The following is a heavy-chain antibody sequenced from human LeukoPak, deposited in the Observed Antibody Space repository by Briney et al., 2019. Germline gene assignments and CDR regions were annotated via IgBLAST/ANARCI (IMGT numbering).Heavy chain of an antibody. CDR3: AGDLHDGYSYGY. D-gene: IGHD5-18*01. CDR2: IIPILGIA. V-gene: IGHV1-69*04. Sequence: SVKVSCKASGGTFSSYAISWVRQAPGQGLEWMGRIIPILGIANYAQKFQGRVTITADKSTSTAYMELSSLRSEDTAVYYCAGDLHDGYSYGYWGQGTLVTVSS. J-gene: IGHJ4*02. CDR1: GGTFSSYA.